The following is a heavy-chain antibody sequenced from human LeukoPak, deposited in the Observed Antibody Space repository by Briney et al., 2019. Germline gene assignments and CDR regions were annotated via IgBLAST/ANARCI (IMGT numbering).Heavy chain of an antibody. D-gene: IGHD4-17*01. V-gene: IGHV3-23*01. J-gene: IGHJ4*02. CDR2: ISGGRGST. CDR1: GFTFSTYV. CDR3: AKLYNDYGDENFDY. Sequence: GGSLRLSCAASGFTFSTYVMRWVRQAPGKGLEWVSAISGGRGSTYYADSVKGRFTISRDHSKNTLYLQMNSLRAEDTAVYYCAKLYNDYGDENFDYWGQGTLVTVSS.